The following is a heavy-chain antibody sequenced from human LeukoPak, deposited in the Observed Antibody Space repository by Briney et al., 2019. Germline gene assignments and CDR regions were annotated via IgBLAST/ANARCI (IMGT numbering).Heavy chain of an antibody. CDR1: GFTFSSYG. J-gene: IGHJ4*02. D-gene: IGHD6-13*01. CDR2: ISYDGSNK. V-gene: IGHV3-30*18. Sequence: PGGSLRLSCAASGFTFSSYGMHWVRQAPGKGLEWVAVISYDGSNKYYADSVKGRFTISRDNSKNTLYLQMNSLRAEDTAVYYCAKEQKAAGIFDYWGQGTLVTVSS. CDR3: AKEQKAAGIFDY.